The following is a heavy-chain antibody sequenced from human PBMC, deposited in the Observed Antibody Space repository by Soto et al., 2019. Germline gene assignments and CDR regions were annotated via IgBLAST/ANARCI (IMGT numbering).Heavy chain of an antibody. V-gene: IGHV3-49*04. CDR3: TRGMGDYWSGYYPSYFDS. CDR2: IRSKPYGETT. CDR1: GLTFGDST. Sequence: PRLSCTASGLTFGDSTVNWVRQAPGKGLEWIGYIRSKPYGETTEYAASVNVRFTFSRDDSENIAYLEMNSLKTEDTAVYYCTRGMGDYWSGYYPSYFDSWGQGTLVTVSS. J-gene: IGHJ4*02. D-gene: IGHD3-3*01.